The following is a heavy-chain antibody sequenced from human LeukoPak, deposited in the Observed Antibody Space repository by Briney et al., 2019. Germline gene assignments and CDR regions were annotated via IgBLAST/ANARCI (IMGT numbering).Heavy chain of an antibody. CDR3: ARDQRYSYGYGDEY. Sequence: ASVKVSCKASGYTFTSYGISWVRQAPGQGLEWMGWISAYNGSTNYAQKLQGRVTMTTDTSTSTAYMELRSLRSDDTAVYYCARDQRYSYGYGDEYWGQGTLVTVSS. V-gene: IGHV1-18*01. J-gene: IGHJ4*02. CDR1: GYTFTSYG. CDR2: ISAYNGST. D-gene: IGHD5-18*01.